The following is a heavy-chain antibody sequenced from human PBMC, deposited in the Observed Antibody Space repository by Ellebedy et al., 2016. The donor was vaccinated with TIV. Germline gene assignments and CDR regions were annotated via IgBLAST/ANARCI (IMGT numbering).Heavy chain of an antibody. V-gene: IGHV4-30-2*01. J-gene: IGHJ4*02. CDR1: GAPITHGDYA. D-gene: IGHD4-17*01. Sequence: SETLSLTXSVSGAPITHGDYAWTWVRQPTGKGVEWVGKIYLAGSTSYFPSLKSRVTMSVDTSKNQFSLTLASVTAADTAVYYCARQHYGDFVIDYWGQGALVTVSS. CDR3: ARQHYGDFVIDY. CDR2: IYLAGST.